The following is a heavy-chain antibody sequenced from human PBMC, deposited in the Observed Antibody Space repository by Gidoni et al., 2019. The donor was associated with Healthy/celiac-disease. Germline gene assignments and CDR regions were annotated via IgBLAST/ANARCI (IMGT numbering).Heavy chain of an antibody. CDR1: GFTFSSSE. J-gene: IGHJ4*02. CDR3: ARDREGNYGSGSYYSEYFDY. D-gene: IGHD3-10*01. CDR2: ISISGSTI. Sequence: EVQLVESGGGLVQPGGSLRLSCAASGFTFSSSEMNWFRQAPGKGLEWVSYISISGSTIYYADSVKGRFTISRDNAKNSLYLQMNSLRAEDTAFYYCARDREGNYGSGSYYSEYFDYWGQGTLVTVSS. V-gene: IGHV3-48*03.